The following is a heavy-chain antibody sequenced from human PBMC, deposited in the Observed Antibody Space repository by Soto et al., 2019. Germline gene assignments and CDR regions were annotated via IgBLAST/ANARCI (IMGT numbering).Heavy chain of an antibody. D-gene: IGHD6-13*01. J-gene: IGHJ4*02. CDR2: ISAYNGNT. CDR1: VYTFTSYG. Sequence: ASVTVSCKASVYTFTSYGISWVRQAPGQGLEWMGGISAYNGNTNYAQKLQGRVTITTDTSTSTAYMELSSLRSEDAAVYYCAGAYSSSYEAFDYWGQGTQVTVSS. V-gene: IGHV1-18*01. CDR3: AGAYSSSYEAFDY.